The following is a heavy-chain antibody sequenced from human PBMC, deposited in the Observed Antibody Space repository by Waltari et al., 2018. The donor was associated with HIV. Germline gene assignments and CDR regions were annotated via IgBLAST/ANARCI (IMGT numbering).Heavy chain of an antibody. CDR1: GSTFTCNH. D-gene: IGHD3-22*01. V-gene: IGHV1-2*06. CDR3: ARGPYHYDSSDLGRGALDI. J-gene: IGHJ3*02. CDR2: ISPNSGGT. Sequence: QVQLVQSGAEVKKPGASVKVSCKASGSTFTCNHMPWGRQAPRQGLEWMGRISPNSGGTNYAQKFQGRVTMTRDTSISTAYMELSRLRSDDTAVYYCARGPYHYDSSDLGRGALDIWGQGTMVTVSS.